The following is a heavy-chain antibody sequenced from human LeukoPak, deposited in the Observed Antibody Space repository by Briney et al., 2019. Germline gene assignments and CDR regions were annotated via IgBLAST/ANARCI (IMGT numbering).Heavy chain of an antibody. CDR1: GFTLSSYW. Sequence: GGSLRLSCAASGFTLSSYWMHWVRQAPGKGLVWVSRINSDGSSTSYADSVKGRFTISRDNAKNTLYLQMNSLRAEDTAVYYCAKAFEWELLLIDYWGQGTLVTVSS. CDR3: AKAFEWELLLIDY. J-gene: IGHJ4*02. V-gene: IGHV3-74*01. CDR2: INSDGSST. D-gene: IGHD1-26*01.